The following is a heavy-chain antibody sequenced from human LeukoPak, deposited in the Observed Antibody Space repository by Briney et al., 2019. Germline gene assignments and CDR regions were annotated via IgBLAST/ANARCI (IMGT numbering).Heavy chain of an antibody. CDR1: GASFSSNNW. CDR3: ARDRYSSNWYFDY. D-gene: IGHD6-13*01. CDR2: IYHSGLT. J-gene: IGHJ4*02. V-gene: IGHV4-4*02. Sequence: SETLSLTCAVSGASFSSNNWWSWVRQPPGKGLEWIGEIYHSGLTNYSPSLKSRVTMSVDKSKNQFSLKLTSVTAADTAVYYCARDRYSSNWYFDYWGQGTLVTVSS.